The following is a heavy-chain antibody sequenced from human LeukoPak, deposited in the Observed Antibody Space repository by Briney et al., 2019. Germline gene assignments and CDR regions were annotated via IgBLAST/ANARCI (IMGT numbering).Heavy chain of an antibody. D-gene: IGHD2-2*01. CDR2: INPSGGST. Sequence: GASVKVSCKASGYTFTSYYMLWVRQAPGQPLEWMGIINPSGGSTSYAQKFQGRVTMTREMSTSTVYMELRSLRSEDTAVYYCARDGSTYKYYYYMDVWGKGTTVTVSS. CDR1: GYTFTSYY. J-gene: IGHJ6*03. V-gene: IGHV1-46*01. CDR3: ARDGSTYKYYYYMDV.